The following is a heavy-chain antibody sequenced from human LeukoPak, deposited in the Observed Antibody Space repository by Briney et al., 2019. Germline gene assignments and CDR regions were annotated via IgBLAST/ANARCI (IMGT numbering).Heavy chain of an antibody. Sequence: SETLSLTCTVSGGSISSYSWSWIRQPPGKGLEWIGYIYYSGSTNYNPSLKSRVTISIDTSKNQFSRKLSSVTAADTAVYYCATHPPKLCTGGSCSDYWGQGTLVTVSS. CDR3: ATHPPKLCTGGSCSDY. CDR2: IYYSGST. J-gene: IGHJ4*02. CDR1: GGSISSYS. V-gene: IGHV4-59*01. D-gene: IGHD2-15*01.